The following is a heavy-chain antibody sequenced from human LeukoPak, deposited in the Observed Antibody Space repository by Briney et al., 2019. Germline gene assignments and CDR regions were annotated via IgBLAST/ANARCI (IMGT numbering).Heavy chain of an antibody. CDR1: GYTFTSYA. Sequence: ASVKVSCKASGYTFTSYAMHWVRQAPGQRLEWMGWINAGNGNTKYSRKFQGRVTITRDTSASTAYMELSSLRSEDTAVYYCARAISTPISINYYYGMDVWGKGTTVTVSS. J-gene: IGHJ6*04. V-gene: IGHV1-3*01. CDR3: ARAISTPISINYYYGMDV. D-gene: IGHD2-2*01. CDR2: INAGNGNT.